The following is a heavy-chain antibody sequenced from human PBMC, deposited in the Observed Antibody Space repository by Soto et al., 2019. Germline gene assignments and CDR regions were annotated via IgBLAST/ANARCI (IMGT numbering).Heavy chain of an antibody. CDR2: MKEDGSEI. Sequence: EVLLVESGGGLVQPGGSLRLSCAASGFTFSSHWMTWVRQAPGKGLEWVAYMKEDGSEIYYVDSVKGRFTISRDNAKNSLYLQMNSLRVEDTAVYYCARGVYSFDYWGQGTLVTVSS. V-gene: IGHV3-7*04. J-gene: IGHJ4*02. CDR3: ARGVYSFDY. CDR1: GFTFSSHW. D-gene: IGHD6-6*01.